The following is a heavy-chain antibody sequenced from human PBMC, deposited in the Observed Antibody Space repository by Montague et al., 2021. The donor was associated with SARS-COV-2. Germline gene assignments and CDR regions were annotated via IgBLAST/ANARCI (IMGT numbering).Heavy chain of an antibody. V-gene: IGHV3-30*04. CDR3: ARGTKGNYYYGMDV. D-gene: IGHD2-8*01. J-gene: IGHJ6*02. CDR1: GFTFSSYA. Sequence: SLRLSCAASGFTFSSYAMHWVRQAPGKGLEWVAVISYDGSNKYYTDSVKGRFTISRGNSKNTLYLQMNSLRAEDTAVYYCARGTKGNYYYGMDVWGQGTTVTVSS. CDR2: ISYDGSNK.